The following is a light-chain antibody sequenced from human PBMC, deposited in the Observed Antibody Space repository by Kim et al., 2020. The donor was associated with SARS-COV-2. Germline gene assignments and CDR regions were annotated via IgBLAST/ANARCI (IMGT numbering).Light chain of an antibody. CDR2: QDS. V-gene: IGLV3-1*01. J-gene: IGLJ7*01. CDR1: NLGDKY. CDR3: QAWDSSTEV. Sequence: SSELTQPPSVSVSPGQTASITCSGDNLGDKYACWYQQKPGQSPVLVIYQDSKRPSGIPERFSGSNSGNTATLTISGTQAMDEADYYCQAWDSSTEVFGGGTQLTVL.